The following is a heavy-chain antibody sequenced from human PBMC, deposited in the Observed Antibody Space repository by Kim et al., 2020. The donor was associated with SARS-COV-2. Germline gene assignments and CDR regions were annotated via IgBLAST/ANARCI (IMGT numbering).Heavy chain of an antibody. CDR2: IYPGDFTT. J-gene: IGHJ4*02. V-gene: IGHV5-51*01. CDR3: ARHKGTKDWYTSADF. CDR1: GYSFTNYW. Sequence: GESLKISCKASGYSFTNYWIGWVRQMPGKGLEVMAVIYPGDFTTRVSPSFQGQVFISCDKSTSTAYLRWSSVEASDSGIYYCARHKGTKDWYTSADFWGQGTLLTVSS. D-gene: IGHD3-9*01.